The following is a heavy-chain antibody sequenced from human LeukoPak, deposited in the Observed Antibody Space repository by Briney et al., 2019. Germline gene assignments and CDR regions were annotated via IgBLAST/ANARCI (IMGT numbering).Heavy chain of an antibody. CDR2: MSPNSGDT. CDR3: VRTPPNWGFDY. J-gene: IGHJ4*02. CDR1: GYTFTTHD. Sequence: ASVTVSCTASGYTFTTHDINWVRQATGQGLEWLGWMSPNSGDTGYAQKFQGRVTMTSDSSISTAYMGLSSLRSEDTAIYYCVRTPPNWGFDYWGQGTLVTVSS. V-gene: IGHV1-8*01. D-gene: IGHD7-27*01.